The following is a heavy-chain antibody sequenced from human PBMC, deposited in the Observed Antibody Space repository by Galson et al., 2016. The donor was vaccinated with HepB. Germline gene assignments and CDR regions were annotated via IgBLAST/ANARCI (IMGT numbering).Heavy chain of an antibody. CDR1: GGSISSGGYY. CDR2: IYHLGNT. D-gene: IGHD4/OR15-4a*01. Sequence: TLSLTCTVSGGSISSGGYYWSWIRQHPGKGLEWIGYIYHLGNTYFNPSLKSRVTMSIDASKNQFSLKLSSVTAADTAVYYCARGGRKGLWWYYFDYWGQGALVPVSS. J-gene: IGHJ4*02. V-gene: IGHV4-31*03. CDR3: ARGGRKGLWWYYFDY.